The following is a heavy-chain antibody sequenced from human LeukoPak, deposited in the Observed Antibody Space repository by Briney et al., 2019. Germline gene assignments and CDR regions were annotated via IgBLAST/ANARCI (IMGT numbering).Heavy chain of an antibody. Sequence: SVKVSCKASGGTFSSYAISWVQQAPGQGLEWMGGIIPIFGTANYAQKFQGKVTITTDESTSTAYMELSSLRSEDTAVYYCARNVNDTTGTSWGFDYWGQGTLVTVSS. V-gene: IGHV1-69*05. CDR3: ARNVNDTTGTSWGFDY. CDR2: IIPIFGTA. D-gene: IGHD1-1*01. CDR1: GGTFSSYA. J-gene: IGHJ4*02.